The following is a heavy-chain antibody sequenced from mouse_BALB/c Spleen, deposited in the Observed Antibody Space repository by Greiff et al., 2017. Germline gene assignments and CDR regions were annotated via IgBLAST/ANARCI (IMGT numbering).Heavy chain of an antibody. CDR2: IDPENGNT. CDR1: GFNIKDYY. J-gene: IGHJ2*01. CDR3: ARLLCFDY. D-gene: IGHD1-1*01. V-gene: IGHV14-1*02. Sequence: VQLQQSGAELVRPGALVKLSCKASGFNIKDYYMHWVKQRPEQGLEWIGWIDPENGNTIYDPKFQGKASITADTSSNTAYLQLSSLTSEDTAVYYCARLLCFDYWGQGTTLTVSS.